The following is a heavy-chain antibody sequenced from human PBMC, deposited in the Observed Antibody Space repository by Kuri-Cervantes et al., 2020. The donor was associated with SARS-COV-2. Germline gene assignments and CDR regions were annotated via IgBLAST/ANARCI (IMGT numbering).Heavy chain of an antibody. V-gene: IGHV4-59*01. Sequence: SETLSLTCAFYGESFSGYYWSWIRQPPGKGLEWIGYIYYSGSTNYNPSLKSRVTISVDTSKNQFSLKLSSVTAADTAVYYCARDRRVVIGGGGLAGYMDIWGKGTTVTVSS. CDR3: ARDRRVVIGGGGLAGYMDI. CDR1: GESFSGYY. D-gene: IGHD3-3*01. J-gene: IGHJ6*03. CDR2: IYYSGST.